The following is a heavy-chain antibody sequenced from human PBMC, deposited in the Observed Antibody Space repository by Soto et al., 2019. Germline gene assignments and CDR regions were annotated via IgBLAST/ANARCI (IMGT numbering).Heavy chain of an antibody. V-gene: IGHV1-18*01. CDR3: ARATHIRITMVRRVIPLFDY. D-gene: IGHD3-10*01. CDR1: GYTFTSYG. J-gene: IGHJ4*02. CDR2: ISAYNGNT. Sequence: QVQRVQSGAEVKKPGASVKVSCKASGYTFTSYGISWVRQAPGQGLEWMGWISAYNGNTNYAQKLQGRVTMTTDTSTSTAYMELRSLRSDDPAVYYCARATHIRITMVRRVIPLFDYWGQGTLVTVSS.